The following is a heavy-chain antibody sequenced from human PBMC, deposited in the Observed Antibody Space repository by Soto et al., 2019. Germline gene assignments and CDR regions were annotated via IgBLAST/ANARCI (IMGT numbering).Heavy chain of an antibody. J-gene: IGHJ4*02. D-gene: IGHD2-21*01. CDR2: IYHNEYT. CDR1: GGSISGGGYS. V-gene: IGHV4-30-2*01. Sequence: SETLSLTCAVSGGSISGGGYSWSWIRQPPGKGLEWIGYIYHNEYTYYNSSLKSRVTISVDRSKNQFSLRLSSVTAADTAVYYCARVRSVAWGGFDYWGQGTLVTVSS. CDR3: ARVRSVAWGGFDY.